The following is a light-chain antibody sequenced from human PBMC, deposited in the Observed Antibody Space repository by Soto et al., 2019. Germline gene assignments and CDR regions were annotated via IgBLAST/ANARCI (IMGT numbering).Light chain of an antibody. J-gene: IGKJ1*01. CDR3: QQSRNTPRT. Sequence: DIQMTQSPSSLSASIGDRVTITCRPSQSISSYLNWYQQKPGKAPNLLIYGASNLRSGVPSRFSGSGSGTDFTLTISSLQPEDIATYFCQQSRNTPRTFGQGTKVDIK. CDR1: QSISSY. V-gene: IGKV1-39*01. CDR2: GAS.